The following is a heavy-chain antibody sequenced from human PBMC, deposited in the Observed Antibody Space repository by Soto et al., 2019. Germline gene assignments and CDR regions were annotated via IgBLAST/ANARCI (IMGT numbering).Heavy chain of an antibody. V-gene: IGHV3-30*18. CDR2: MSYDGVTK. CDR3: AKPVGPTTHLFDF. Sequence: QVQLVESGGGVVQPGGSLRLSCAASGFTFSSYAMHWVRQAPGKGLEWVAVMSYDGVTKFYAESVKGRFTISRDNSKKAQYLQMDSLSVEDTALYYCAKPVGPTTHLFDFWGQGTLVTVSS. CDR1: GFTFSSYA. D-gene: IGHD1-26*01. J-gene: IGHJ4*02.